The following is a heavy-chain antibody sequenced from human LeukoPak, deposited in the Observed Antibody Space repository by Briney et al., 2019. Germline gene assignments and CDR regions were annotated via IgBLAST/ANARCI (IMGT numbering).Heavy chain of an antibody. V-gene: IGHV3-30-3*01. J-gene: IGHJ6*02. D-gene: IGHD2-2*01. CDR2: ISYDGSNK. CDR1: GFTFSSYA. CDR3: AALKRYCSSTRCIAAAPWGMDV. Sequence: GRSLRLSCAASGFTFSSYAMHWVRQAPGKGLEWVAVISYDGSNKYYADSVKGRFTISRDNSKSTLYLQMNSLRAEDTAVYYCAALKRYCSSTRCIAAAPWGMDVWGQGTTVTVSS.